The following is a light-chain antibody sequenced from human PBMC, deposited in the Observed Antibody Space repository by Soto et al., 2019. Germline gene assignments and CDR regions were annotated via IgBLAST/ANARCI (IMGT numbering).Light chain of an antibody. CDR1: QSVSSN. V-gene: IGKV3-15*01. Sequence: EIVMTQSPATLSVSPGERATLSCRASQSVSSNLAWYQQKPGQAPRLLIYGASTRATGIPARFSGSRSGTDVTLTISSLQSEDFALYYCQQYNNWPKTFGQRTKVEIK. CDR3: QQYNNWPKT. J-gene: IGKJ1*01. CDR2: GAS.